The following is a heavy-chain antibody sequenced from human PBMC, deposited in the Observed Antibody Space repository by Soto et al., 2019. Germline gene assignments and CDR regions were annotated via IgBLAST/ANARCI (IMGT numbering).Heavy chain of an antibody. Sequence: ETLSLTCTVSGGSISSYYWSWIRQPPGKGLEWIGYIYYSGSTNYNPSLKSRVTISVDTSKNQFSLKLSSVTAADTAVYYCARLNGGYYYYMDGWGKGTTVTVAS. CDR3: ARLNGGYYYYMDG. J-gene: IGHJ6*03. CDR1: GGSISSYY. CDR2: IYYSGST. V-gene: IGHV4-59*08.